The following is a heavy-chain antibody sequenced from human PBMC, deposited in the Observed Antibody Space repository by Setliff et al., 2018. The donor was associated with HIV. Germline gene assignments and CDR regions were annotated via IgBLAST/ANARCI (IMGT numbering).Heavy chain of an antibody. V-gene: IGHV4-61*01. CDR2: IFYSGST. Sequence: PSETLSLTCTVSGGSVSNDSYYWSWIRLPPGRGLEWIGYIFYSGSTNHNPSLKSRVTISVDTSKNQFSLKLSSVTAADTAVYYCARAGCSSTSCYSLGYYYMDVWGKGTTVTVSS. CDR3: ARAGCSSTSCYSLGYYYMDV. CDR1: GGSVSNDSYY. D-gene: IGHD2-2*01. J-gene: IGHJ6*03.